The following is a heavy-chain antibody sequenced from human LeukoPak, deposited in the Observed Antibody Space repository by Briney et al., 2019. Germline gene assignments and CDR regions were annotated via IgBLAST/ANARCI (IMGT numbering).Heavy chain of an antibody. Sequence: SETLSLTCTVSGGSIRSSSYYWGWIRQPPGKGLEWIGYISYTGSTIYSPSLKSRVTISVDTSKNQFSLQLTSVTAADTAVYYCARDDYRGVTNFDPWGQGTLVTVSS. CDR2: ISYTGST. V-gene: IGHV4-39*07. CDR3: ARDDYRGVTNFDP. CDR1: GGSIRSSSYY. D-gene: IGHD3-10*01. J-gene: IGHJ5*02.